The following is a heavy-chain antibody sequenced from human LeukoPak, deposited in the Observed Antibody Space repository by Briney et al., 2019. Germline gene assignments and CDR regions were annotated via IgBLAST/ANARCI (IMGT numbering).Heavy chain of an antibody. CDR2: ISSSGSTI. CDR3: ARAEMATTNRFDY. Sequence: PGGSLRLSCAASGFTFSDYYMSWIRQAPGKGLEWVSYISSSGSTIYYADSVKGRFTISRDNAKNSLYLQMNSLRAEDTAVYYCARAEMATTNRFDYWGQGTLVTVSS. D-gene: IGHD5-24*01. CDR1: GFTFSDYY. J-gene: IGHJ4*02. V-gene: IGHV3-11*04.